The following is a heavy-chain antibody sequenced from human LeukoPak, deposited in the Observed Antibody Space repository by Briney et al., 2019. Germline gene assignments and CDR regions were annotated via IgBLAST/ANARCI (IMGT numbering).Heavy chain of an antibody. Sequence: GGSLRLSCAAPGFSFSSYDMNWVRQAPGKGLEWVSNISPSGSTKYYADPVKGRFTISRDNAKNSLYLQMNSLRAEDTGVYYCAKLAVASADSWGQGTLVTVSS. D-gene: IGHD6-19*01. J-gene: IGHJ4*02. CDR3: AKLAVASADS. V-gene: IGHV3-48*03. CDR2: ISPSGSTK. CDR1: GFSFSSYD.